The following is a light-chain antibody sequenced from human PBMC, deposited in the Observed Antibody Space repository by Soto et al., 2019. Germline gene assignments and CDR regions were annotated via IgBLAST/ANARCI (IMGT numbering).Light chain of an antibody. CDR2: RAS. Sequence: IMMTQSPATLSVSLGERATLSCRAGQTIYSNVAWYQQRPGQAPRLLIYRASTRATGVPARFSGSGSGTEFTLTISSLQSEDFAIYYCQHYNSYSEAFGQGTKVDIK. V-gene: IGKV3-15*01. J-gene: IGKJ1*01. CDR1: QTIYSN. CDR3: QHYNSYSEA.